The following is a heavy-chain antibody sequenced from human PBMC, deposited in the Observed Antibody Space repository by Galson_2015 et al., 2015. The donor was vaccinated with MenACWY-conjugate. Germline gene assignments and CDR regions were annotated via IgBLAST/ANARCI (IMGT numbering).Heavy chain of an antibody. V-gene: IGHV3-7*01. CDR3: AIGHLKLYP. Sequence: SLRLSCEASGFTFNTFWMRWVRQAPGKGLEWVANIKPDGSDKYYVDSVKGRFTISRDNAKNSLYLQMNSLRVEDTAMYYCAIGHLKLYPWGQGTLVTVSS. CDR1: GFTFNTFW. D-gene: IGHD6-6*01. J-gene: IGHJ5*02. CDR2: IKPDGSDK.